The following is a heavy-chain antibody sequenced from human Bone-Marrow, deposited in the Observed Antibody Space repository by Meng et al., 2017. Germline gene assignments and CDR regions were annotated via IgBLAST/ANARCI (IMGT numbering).Heavy chain of an antibody. V-gene: IGHV3-15*01. CDR2: IKSRTDGGTT. CDR1: GFTFSSAW. J-gene: IGHJ4*02. CDR3: TTDPWVITSSGFDY. D-gene: IGHD3-16*01. Sequence: GGSLRLSCAASGFTFSSAWMSRVRLAPGKGLEWVGRIKSRTDGGTTDSAAPVKDRFTISRDDSINTLFLHMNSLKSEDTAVYYCTTDPWVITSSGFDYWGQGTLVTVSS.